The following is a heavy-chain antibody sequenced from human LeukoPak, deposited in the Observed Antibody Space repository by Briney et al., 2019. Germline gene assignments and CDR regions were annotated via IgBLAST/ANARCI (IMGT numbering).Heavy chain of an antibody. Sequence: GGSLRLSCAASGFTFSTYAMTWVRQAPGKGLEWVSLISGTGGSTYYADSVKGRFTISRDNSKNTLYLQMNSLRAEDTAVYYCAKGRYCSGGSCWYFDYWGQGTLVTVSS. CDR2: ISGTGGST. CDR3: AKGRYCSGGSCWYFDY. D-gene: IGHD2-15*01. CDR1: GFTFSTYA. V-gene: IGHV3-23*01. J-gene: IGHJ4*02.